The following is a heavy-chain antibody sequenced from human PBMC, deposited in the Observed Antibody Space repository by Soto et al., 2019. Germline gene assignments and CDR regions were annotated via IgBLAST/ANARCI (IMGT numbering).Heavy chain of an antibody. Sequence: QVQLQQWGAGLLKPSETLSLTCAVYGGSFSGYYWSWIRQPPGKGLEWIGEINHSGSTNYNPSLKSRVTISVDTSKNQFSMKLSSVTAADTAVYYCPWGCLLYVSGRAWGQGTMVTVSS. J-gene: IGHJ4*02. V-gene: IGHV4-34*01. CDR1: GGSFSGYY. CDR3: PWGCLLYVSGRA. CDR2: INHSGST. D-gene: IGHD3-10*01.